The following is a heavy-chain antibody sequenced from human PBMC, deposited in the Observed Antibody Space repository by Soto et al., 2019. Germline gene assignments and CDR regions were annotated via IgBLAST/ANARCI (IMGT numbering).Heavy chain of an antibody. D-gene: IGHD5-18*01. J-gene: IGHJ4*02. CDR1: GFTFSSYA. Sequence: PGGSLRLSCAASGFTFSSYAMSWVRQAPGKGLEWVSAISGSGGSTYYADSVKGRFTISRDNSKNTLYLQMNSLRAEDTAVYYCEVSRQLWFFGYWGQGTLVTVYS. V-gene: IGHV3-23*01. CDR3: EVSRQLWFFGY. CDR2: ISGSGGST.